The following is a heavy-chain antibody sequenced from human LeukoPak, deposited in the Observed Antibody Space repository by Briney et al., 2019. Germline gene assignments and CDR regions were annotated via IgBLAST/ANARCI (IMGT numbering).Heavy chain of an antibody. CDR2: ISDSGGST. CDR3: ASSYGTSAYYPFDY. Sequence: PGGSLRLSCVASGFAFRNNAMSWVRQAPGKGLEWASLISDSGGSTYYADSVKGRFTISRDNSKKTLYLQMTTLRAEDTAVYYCASSYGTSAYYPFDYWGQGTLVTVFS. V-gene: IGHV3-23*01. J-gene: IGHJ4*02. D-gene: IGHD3-22*01. CDR1: GFAFRNNA.